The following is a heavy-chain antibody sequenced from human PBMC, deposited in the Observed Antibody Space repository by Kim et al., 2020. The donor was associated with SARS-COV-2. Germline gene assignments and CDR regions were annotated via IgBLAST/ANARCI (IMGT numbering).Heavy chain of an antibody. CDR1: GFTFSSYG. Sequence: GGSLRLSWAASGFTFSSYGMHWVRQAPGKGLEWVAVIWYDGSNKYYADSVKGRFTISRDNSKNTLYLQMNSLRAEDTAVYYCARDHRVLVRWDAFDIWGQGTMVTVSS. CDR3: ARDHRVLVRWDAFDI. D-gene: IGHD6-13*01. CDR2: IWYDGSNK. J-gene: IGHJ3*02. V-gene: IGHV3-33*01.